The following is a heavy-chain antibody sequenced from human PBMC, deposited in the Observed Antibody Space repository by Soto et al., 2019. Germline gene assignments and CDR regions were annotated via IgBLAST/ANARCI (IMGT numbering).Heavy chain of an antibody. Sequence: GGSLRLSCAASGFRFSLFWMSWVRQTPGKGLEWVANINEDGSEKFFADSVKGRFTISRDNAKNSLSLQMNSLTADDTAVYYWARTGWQQSSYYCDYWGQGTLVTVSS. CDR2: INEDGSEK. D-gene: IGHD3-16*01. CDR1: GFRFSLFW. CDR3: ARTGWQQSSYYCDY. V-gene: IGHV3-7*03. J-gene: IGHJ4*02.